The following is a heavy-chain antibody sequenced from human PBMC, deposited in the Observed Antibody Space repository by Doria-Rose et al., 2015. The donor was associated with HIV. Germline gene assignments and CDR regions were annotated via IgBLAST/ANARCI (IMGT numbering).Heavy chain of an antibody. CDR2: IYYGGSA. V-gene: IGHV4-31*03. J-gene: IGHJ4*02. CDR1: GDSINSSGFY. D-gene: IGHD5-12*01. CDR3: ARGGGYDPGLY. Sequence: QVQLQESGPGLVKPSQTLSLNCTVSGDSINSSGFYRNWIRHLPGKGLEWIGYIYYGGSAYYNPSLKSRLTISVDTSKNQFSLALRSVTAADTAVYYCARGGGYDPGLYWGQGNLVTVSS.